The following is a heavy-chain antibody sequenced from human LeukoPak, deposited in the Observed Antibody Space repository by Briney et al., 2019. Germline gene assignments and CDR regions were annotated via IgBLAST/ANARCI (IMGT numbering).Heavy chain of an antibody. CDR1: GGSLSGYY. Sequence: PSETLSLTCAVYGGSLSGYYWSWIRQPPGKGLEWIGEINHSGSTNYNPSLKSRVTISADTSKNQFSLKLSSVTAADTAVYYCARGLAAGTKYWGQGTLVTVSS. J-gene: IGHJ4*02. V-gene: IGHV4-34*01. D-gene: IGHD6-13*01. CDR3: ARGLAAGTKY. CDR2: INHSGST.